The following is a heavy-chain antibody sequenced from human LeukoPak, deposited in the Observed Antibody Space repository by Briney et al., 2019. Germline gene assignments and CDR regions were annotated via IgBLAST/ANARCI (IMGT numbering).Heavy chain of an antibody. D-gene: IGHD6-13*01. CDR2: ISGSGGST. CDR1: GFTFSSYA. CDR3: AKDLRYSSSWSYCDY. Sequence: GGSLRLSCAASGFTFSSYAMIWVRQAPGKGLEWVSTISGSGGSTYYADSVKGRFTISRDNSKNTLYLQMNSLRAEDTAIYYCAKDLRYSSSWSYCDYWGQGTLVTVSS. V-gene: IGHV3-23*01. J-gene: IGHJ4*02.